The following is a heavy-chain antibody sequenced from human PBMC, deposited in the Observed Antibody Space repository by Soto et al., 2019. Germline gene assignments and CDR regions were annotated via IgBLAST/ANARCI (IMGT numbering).Heavy chain of an antibody. CDR1: GFTYVRYW. CDR2: IETDVRER. D-gene: IGHD3-3*01. V-gene: IGHV3-7*01. Sequence: GSLSLSCLASGFTYVRYWIILFRHSPGKGLEWVATIETDVRERYYADSVTGRFTISRDNGKNSVYLEMNSLRVEETAVYCCARLQTGFWFYNYYGMDVWGQGTTVAVS. J-gene: IGHJ6*02. CDR3: ARLQTGFWFYNYYGMDV.